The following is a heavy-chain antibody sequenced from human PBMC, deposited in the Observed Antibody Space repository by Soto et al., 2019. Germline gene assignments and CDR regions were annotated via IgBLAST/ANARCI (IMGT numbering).Heavy chain of an antibody. CDR1: VGSISSGDYY. CDR3: ASVEMATIANQEY. D-gene: IGHD5-12*01. V-gene: IGHV4-30-4*01. CDR2: IYYSGST. Sequence: QVQLQESGPGLVKPSQTLSLTCTVSVGSISSGDYYWSWIRQPPGKGLEWIGYIYYSGSTYYNPSLKSRVTISVDTSKNQFSLKLSSVTAADTAVYYCASVEMATIANQEYWGQGTLVTVSS. J-gene: IGHJ4*02.